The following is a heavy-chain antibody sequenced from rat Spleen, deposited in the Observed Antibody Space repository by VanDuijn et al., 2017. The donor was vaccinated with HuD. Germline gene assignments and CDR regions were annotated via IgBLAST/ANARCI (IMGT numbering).Heavy chain of an antibody. CDR2: ITNASGGT. V-gene: IGHV5-31*01. J-gene: IGHJ2*01. Sequence: EVQLVESGGGLVQPGRSLKLSCVTSGFTFNYYWMTWIRQAPGKGLEWVASITNASGGTHYPDSVKGRFTISRDIAKSTLYLQMNSLRSEDTATYYCTRMRHYFDYWGQGVMVTVSS. CDR1: GFTFNYYW. CDR3: TRMRHYFDY.